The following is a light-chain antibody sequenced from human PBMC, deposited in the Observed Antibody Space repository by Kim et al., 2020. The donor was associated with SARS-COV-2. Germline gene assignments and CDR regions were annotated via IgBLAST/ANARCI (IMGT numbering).Light chain of an antibody. J-gene: IGLJ7*01. CDR1: SGHSNYD. V-gene: IGLV4-69*01. CDR3: QTWGIGPHV. Sequence: QLVLTQSPSASASLGASVRLTCTLSSGHSNYDIAWHQQQPEKAPRYLMKLNSDGSHTKGDGIPDRFSGSSFGAERYLTISSLQPEDEADYYCQTWGIGPHVFGGGTQLTVL. CDR2: LNSDGSH.